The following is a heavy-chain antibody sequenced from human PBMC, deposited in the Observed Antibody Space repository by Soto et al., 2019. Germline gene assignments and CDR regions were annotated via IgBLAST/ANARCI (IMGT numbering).Heavy chain of an antibody. CDR1: GFTFSSYS. D-gene: IGHD2-15*01. Sequence: GGSLRLSCAASGFTFSSYSMNWVRQAPGKGLEWVSSISSSSSYIYYADSVKGRFTISRDNAKNSLYLQMNSLRAEDTAVYYCARGDIVVVVAAAIDYWGQGTLVTVSS. V-gene: IGHV3-21*01. CDR3: ARGDIVVVVAAAIDY. J-gene: IGHJ4*02. CDR2: ISSSSSYI.